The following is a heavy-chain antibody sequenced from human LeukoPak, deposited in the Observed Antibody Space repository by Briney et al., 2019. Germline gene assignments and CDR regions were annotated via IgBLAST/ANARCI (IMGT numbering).Heavy chain of an antibody. D-gene: IGHD5-24*01. V-gene: IGHV3-9*01. CDR1: GFTFDDYA. CDR2: ISWNSGSI. J-gene: IGHJ4*02. Sequence: PGRSLRLSCAASGFTFDDYAMHWVRQAPGKGLEWVSGISWNSGSIGYADSVKGRFTISRDNAKNSLYLQMNSLRAEDTALYYCAKGNVEMATRLEAAFDYWGQGTLVTVSS. CDR3: AKGNVEMATRLEAAFDY.